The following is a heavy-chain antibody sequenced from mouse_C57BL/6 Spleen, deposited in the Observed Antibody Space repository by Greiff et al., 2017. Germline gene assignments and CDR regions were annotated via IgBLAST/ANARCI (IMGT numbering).Heavy chain of an antibody. CDR1: GYAFSSSW. CDR3: ARSPITTVVATGCDY. Sequence: QVQLQQSGPELVKPGASVKISCKASGYAFSSSWMNWVKQRPGKGLEWIGRIYPGDGDTNYNGTFKGKATLTADKSSSTAYMQLSSLTSEDSAVYFCARSPITTVVATGCDYWGQGTTRTVAS. V-gene: IGHV1-82*01. D-gene: IGHD1-1*01. J-gene: IGHJ2*01. CDR2: IYPGDGDT.